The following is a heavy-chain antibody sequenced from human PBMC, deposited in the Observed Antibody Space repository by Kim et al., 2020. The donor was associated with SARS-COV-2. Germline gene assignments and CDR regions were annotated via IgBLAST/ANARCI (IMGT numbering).Heavy chain of an antibody. J-gene: IGHJ4*02. V-gene: IGHV3-11*05. D-gene: IGHD5-18*01. Sequence: ADSVKGRFTISRDNAKNSLYLQMDSLRAEDTAVYYCARARGYSYGYYFDYWGQGTLVTVSS. CDR3: ARARGYSYGYYFDY.